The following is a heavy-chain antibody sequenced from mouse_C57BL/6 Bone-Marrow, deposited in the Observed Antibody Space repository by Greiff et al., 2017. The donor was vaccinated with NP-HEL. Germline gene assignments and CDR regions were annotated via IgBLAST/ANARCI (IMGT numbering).Heavy chain of an antibody. D-gene: IGHD2-3*01. CDR2: IDPANGNT. Sequence: VQLQQSVAELVRPGASVKLSCTASGFTFKNTYMHWVKQRPEQGLEWIGMIDPANGNTKYAPKFQGKATLTADTSSNTAYLQLSSLTSEDTAIYYCARGYWLDYWGQGTTLTGSS. V-gene: IGHV14-3*01. CDR1: GFTFKNTY. CDR3: ARGYWLDY. J-gene: IGHJ2*01.